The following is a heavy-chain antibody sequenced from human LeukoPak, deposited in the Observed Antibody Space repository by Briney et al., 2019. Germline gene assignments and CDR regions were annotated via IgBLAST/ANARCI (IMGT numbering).Heavy chain of an antibody. CDR3: ARVNGDYVRWFDP. J-gene: IGHJ5*02. V-gene: IGHV4-39*07. CDR1: GGSISSSSYY. D-gene: IGHD4-17*01. Sequence: SSETLSLTCTVSGGSISSSSYYWGWIRQPPGKGLEWIGSIYYSGSTYYNPSLKSRVTISVDTSKNQFSLKLSSVTAADTAVYYCARVNGDYVRWFDPWGQGTLVTVSS. CDR2: IYYSGST.